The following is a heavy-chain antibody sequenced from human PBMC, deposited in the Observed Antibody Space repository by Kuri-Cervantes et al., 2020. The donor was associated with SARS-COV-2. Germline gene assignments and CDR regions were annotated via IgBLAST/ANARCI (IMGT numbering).Heavy chain of an antibody. CDR3: ARRPRSGYLASYYYYGMDV. D-gene: IGHD3-22*01. Sequence: ESLKISCAVYGGSFSGYYWSWIRQPPGKGLEWIGEINHSGSTNYNPSLKSRVTIPVDTSKNQFSLKLSSVTAADTAVYYCARRPRSGYLASYYYYGMDVWGQGTTVPSP. CDR1: GGSFSGYY. CDR2: INHSGST. J-gene: IGHJ6*02. V-gene: IGHV4-34*01.